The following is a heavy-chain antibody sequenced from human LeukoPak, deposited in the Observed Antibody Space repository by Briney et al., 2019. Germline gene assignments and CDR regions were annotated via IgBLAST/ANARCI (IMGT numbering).Heavy chain of an antibody. V-gene: IGHV4-59*02. J-gene: IGHJ4*02. CDR3: ARDIRLVGATLYFDF. CDR2: MHSSGST. CDR1: GATDSTYC. Sequence: SETLSLPCTLYGATDSTYCWSWVRQTLDKELEWIVNMHSSGSTYYNPSLKSRIIRSIDTSNNQFSLKLTSVTAADTAVYYCARDIRLVGATLYFDFWGQGALVTVS. D-gene: IGHD1-26*01.